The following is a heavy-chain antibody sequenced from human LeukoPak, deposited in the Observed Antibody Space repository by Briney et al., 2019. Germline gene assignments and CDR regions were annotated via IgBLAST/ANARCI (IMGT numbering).Heavy chain of an antibody. D-gene: IGHD1-14*01. CDR1: GFTFSSYA. Sequence: GGSLRLSCAASGFTFSSYAMSWVRQAPGKGLEWVSAIRGSGGSTYYADSVKGRFTISRDNSKNTLYLQMTSLRAEDTAVYYCAKAKPAAEDVYYCYCYGMDVWGQGTTVTVSS. V-gene: IGHV3-23*01. CDR3: AKAKPAAEDVYYCYCYGMDV. CDR2: IRGSGGST. J-gene: IGHJ6*02.